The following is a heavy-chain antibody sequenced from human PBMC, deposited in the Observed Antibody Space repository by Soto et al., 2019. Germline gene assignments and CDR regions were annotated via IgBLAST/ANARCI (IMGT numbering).Heavy chain of an antibody. J-gene: IGHJ5*02. CDR3: AKLQIYRVQRWFDP. CDR1: GFTFTSYA. V-gene: IGHV3-23*01. Sequence: EVQLLDSGGGLVQPGGSLRLSCAASGFTFTSYAMSWVRQAPGKGLEWVSTISGTGDTTYYADSVKGRFTISSDNSKNTVYLQMNSLRADDTAVYYCAKLQIYRVQRWFDPWGQGTLVTVSS. D-gene: IGHD3-3*01. CDR2: ISGTGDTT.